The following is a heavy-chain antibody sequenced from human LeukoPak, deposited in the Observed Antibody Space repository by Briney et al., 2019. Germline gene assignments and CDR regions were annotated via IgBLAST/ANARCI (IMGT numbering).Heavy chain of an antibody. CDR3: ARSSGYPGWFDP. J-gene: IGHJ5*02. CDR2: IYYSGRT. Sequence: SETLSLTCTVSGGAISSHYRSWIRQPPGKGLEWSGYIYYSGRTNYNPSLKSRVTISVDTSKNQFSLHLNSVTAADTAVYYCARSSGYPGWFDPWGQGTLVTVSS. D-gene: IGHD3-22*01. CDR1: GGAISSHY. V-gene: IGHV4-59*11.